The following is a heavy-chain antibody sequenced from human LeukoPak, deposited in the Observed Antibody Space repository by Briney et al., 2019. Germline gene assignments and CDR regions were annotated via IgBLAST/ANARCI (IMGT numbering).Heavy chain of an antibody. J-gene: IGHJ4*02. CDR1: GGTISSYY. Sequence: SETLSLTCTVSGGTISSYYWSWIRQPPGKGLEWIGYIYYSGITKYNPSLKSRVTISVDTSKKQFSLKLSSVTAADTAVYFCARHRRIDGSRGWYESWFDFWGQGTLVTVSS. CDR2: IYYSGIT. V-gene: IGHV4-59*08. CDR3: ARHRRIDGSRGWYESWFDF. D-gene: IGHD6-19*01.